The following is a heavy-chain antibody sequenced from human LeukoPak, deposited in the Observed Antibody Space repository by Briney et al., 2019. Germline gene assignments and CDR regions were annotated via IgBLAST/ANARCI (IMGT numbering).Heavy chain of an antibody. CDR1: GGSISSSNW. J-gene: IGHJ4*02. Sequence: SGTLSLTCAVSGGSISSSNWWSWVRPPPGKGLEWIGEIYHSGSTNYNPSLKSRVTISVDTSKNQFSLQLNSVTPEDTAVYYCARGPSGYDPFPDYWGQGTLVTVSS. D-gene: IGHD5-12*01. CDR3: ARGPSGYDPFPDY. V-gene: IGHV4-4*02. CDR2: IYHSGST.